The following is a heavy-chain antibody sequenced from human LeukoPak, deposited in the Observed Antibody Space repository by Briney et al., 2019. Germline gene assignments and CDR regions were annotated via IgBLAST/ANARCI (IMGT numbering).Heavy chain of an antibody. D-gene: IGHD3-22*01. CDR1: GYTFTSYG. Sequence: ASVKVSCKASGYTFTSYGISWVRQAPGQGREGMGWISAYNGNTNYAQKLQGRVTMTTDTSTSTAYMELRSLRSDDTAVYYCARNYYDSSGYYNDDYWGQGTLVTVSS. CDR2: ISAYNGNT. J-gene: IGHJ4*02. CDR3: ARNYYDSSGYYNDDY. V-gene: IGHV1-18*01.